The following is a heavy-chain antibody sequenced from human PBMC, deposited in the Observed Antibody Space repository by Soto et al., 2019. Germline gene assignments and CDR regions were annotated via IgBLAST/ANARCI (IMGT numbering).Heavy chain of an antibody. J-gene: IGHJ4*02. V-gene: IGHV1-46*01. CDR3: ATREPGHY. CDR2: ISPDGGRT. Sequence: GVPVKVSCKASGDTFTSCDRRSVRQDPRQGLEWMGIISPDGGRTSYAQKFQCRVTMTRDTSTSTVYMELSSLRSEDTAVYYCATREPGHYWGQGTLVTVSS. CDR1: GDTFTSCD.